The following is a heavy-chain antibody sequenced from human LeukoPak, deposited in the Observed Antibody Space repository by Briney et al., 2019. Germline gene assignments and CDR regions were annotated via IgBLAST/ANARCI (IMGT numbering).Heavy chain of an antibody. D-gene: IGHD3-22*01. CDR2: IYYSGST. CDR3: ARTDSSGYYGAY. V-gene: IGHV4-30-4*08. J-gene: IGHJ4*02. Sequence: SWVRQAPGKGLEWIGYIYYSGSTYYNPSLKSRVTISVDTSNNLFSLKLSSVTAADTAVYYCARTDSSGYYGAYWGQGTLVTVSS.